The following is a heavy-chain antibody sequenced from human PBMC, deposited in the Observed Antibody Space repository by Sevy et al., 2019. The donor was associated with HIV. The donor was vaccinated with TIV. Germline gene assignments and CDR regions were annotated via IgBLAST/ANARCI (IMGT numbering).Heavy chain of an antibody. V-gene: IGHV3-21*01. CDR1: GFTFSSYR. CDR3: AKALINWDGLDV. D-gene: IGHD7-27*01. Sequence: GGSLTLSCAASGFTFSSYRINWVRQAPGKGLEWVSSISGLSNYIFYSDSVKGRFTISRDNAKNSVYLQMNSLRAEDTAVYFCAKALINWDGLDVWGQGTTVTVSS. J-gene: IGHJ6*02. CDR2: ISGLSNYI.